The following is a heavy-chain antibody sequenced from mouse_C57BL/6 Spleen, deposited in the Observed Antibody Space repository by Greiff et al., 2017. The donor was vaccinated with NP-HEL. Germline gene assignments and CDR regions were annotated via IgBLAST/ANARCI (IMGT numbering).Heavy chain of an antibody. D-gene: IGHD1-1*01. CDR3: ALYHYGDYFDY. CDR1: GFNIKDYY. Sequence: EVQLQQSGAELVKPGASVKLSCTASGFNIKDYYMHWVKQRTEQGLEWIGRIDPEDGETKYAPKFQGKATITADTSSNTANLQLSSLTSEDTAVYYCALYHYGDYFDYWGQGTTLTVSS. J-gene: IGHJ2*01. V-gene: IGHV14-2*01. CDR2: IDPEDGET.